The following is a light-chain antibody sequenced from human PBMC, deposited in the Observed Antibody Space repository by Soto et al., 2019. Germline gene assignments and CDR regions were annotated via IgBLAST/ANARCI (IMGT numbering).Light chain of an antibody. Sequence: EIVMTQSPATLSVSPGGRATLSCRASQSISGALAWYQQKPGQAPRLLIYGASTRATSFPARFSGSGSGTDFTLTISSLQSEDFAVCYCQQYNNWPWTFGQGTKVEIK. CDR3: QQYNNWPWT. J-gene: IGKJ1*01. CDR1: QSISGA. V-gene: IGKV3-15*01. CDR2: GAS.